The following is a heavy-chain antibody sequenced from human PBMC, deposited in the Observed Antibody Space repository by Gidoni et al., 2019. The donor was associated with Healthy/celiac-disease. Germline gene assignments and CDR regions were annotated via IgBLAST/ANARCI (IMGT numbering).Heavy chain of an antibody. CDR2: IIPIFGTA. CDR3: ARVGESDFWSGYANWFDP. V-gene: IGHV1-69*06. CDR1: GGTFSSYA. Sequence: QVQLVQSGAEVKKPGSSVKVSCKASGGTFSSYAISWVRQAPGQGLEWMGGIIPIFGTANYAQKFQGRVTITADKSTSTAYMELNSLRSEDTAVYYCARVGESDFWSGYANWFDPWGQGTLVTVSS. J-gene: IGHJ5*02. D-gene: IGHD3-3*01.